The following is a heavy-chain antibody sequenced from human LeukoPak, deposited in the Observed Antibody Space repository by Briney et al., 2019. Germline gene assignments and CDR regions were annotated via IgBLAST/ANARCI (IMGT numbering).Heavy chain of an antibody. Sequence: SVEVSCKASGGTFSSYAISWVRQAPGQGLEWMGGIIPIFGTANYAQKFQGRVTITADESTSTAYMELSSLRSEDTAVYYCARVVDTATDYYYGMDVWGQGTTVTVSS. CDR2: IIPIFGTA. CDR3: ARVVDTATDYYYGMDV. V-gene: IGHV1-69*01. J-gene: IGHJ6*02. D-gene: IGHD5-18*01. CDR1: GGTFSSYA.